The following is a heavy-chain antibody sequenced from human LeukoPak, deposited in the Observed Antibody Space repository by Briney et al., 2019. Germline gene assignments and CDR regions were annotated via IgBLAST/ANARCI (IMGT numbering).Heavy chain of an antibody. CDR3: ARGFRYYGSGIDY. CDR1: GFTFSEYS. CDR2: ISTNGGST. Sequence: SGGSLRLSCAASGFTFSEYSMHCVRQAPGKGLEYVSAISTNGGSTYYANSVKGRFTISRDDPKNTLDLQMGSLRPEDMAVYYCARGFRYYGSGIDYWGQGTLVTVSS. J-gene: IGHJ4*02. D-gene: IGHD3-10*01. V-gene: IGHV3-64*01.